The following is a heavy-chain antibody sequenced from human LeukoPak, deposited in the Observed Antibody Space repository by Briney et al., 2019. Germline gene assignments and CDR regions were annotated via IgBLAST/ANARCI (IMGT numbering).Heavy chain of an antibody. CDR1: GGTFSSYG. J-gene: IGHJ4*02. CDR3: AKDFDVLVVVPAVDLDY. V-gene: IGHV3-30*18. CDR2: ISYDGSNK. D-gene: IGHD2-2*01. Sequence: SCKASGGTFSSYGMHWVCQAPGKGLEWVAVISYDGSNKYYADSVKGRFTISRDNSKNTLYLQMNSLRAEDTAVYYCAKDFDVLVVVPAVDLDYWGQGTLVTVSS.